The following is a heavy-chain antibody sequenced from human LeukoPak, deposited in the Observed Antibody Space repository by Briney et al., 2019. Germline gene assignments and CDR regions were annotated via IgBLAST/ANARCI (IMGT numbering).Heavy chain of an antibody. J-gene: IGHJ5*02. V-gene: IGHV4-30-2*01. Sequence: SQTLSLTCAVSGGSISSGGYSWSWIRQPPGKGLEWIGYIYHSGSTYYNPSLKSRVTILVDRSKNQFSLKLSSVTAADTAVYYCARRGGYCSGGSCSYNWFDPWGQGTLVTVSS. D-gene: IGHD2-15*01. CDR3: ARRGGYCSGGSCSYNWFDP. CDR1: GGSISSGGYS. CDR2: IYHSGST.